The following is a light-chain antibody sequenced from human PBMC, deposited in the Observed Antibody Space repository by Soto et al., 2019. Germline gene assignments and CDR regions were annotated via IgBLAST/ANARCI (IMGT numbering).Light chain of an antibody. CDR1: QSVSSN. J-gene: IGKJ2*01. Sequence: EMVMTQSPATLSVSPGERAALSCRASQSVSSNFAWYQQKPGQAPRLLIYGASTRATGIPARFSGSGSGTEFTLTISSLQSEDFAVYYCQQYNKWPYNFGQGTKLEIK. V-gene: IGKV3-15*01. CDR3: QQYNKWPYN. CDR2: GAS.